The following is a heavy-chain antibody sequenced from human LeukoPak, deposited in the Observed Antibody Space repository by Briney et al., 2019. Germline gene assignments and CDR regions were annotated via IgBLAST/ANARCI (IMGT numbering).Heavy chain of an antibody. V-gene: IGHV3-23*01. J-gene: IGHJ4*02. D-gene: IGHD3-22*01. Sequence: PGGSLRLSWAASGFTFSSYAMSWVRQAPGKGLEWVSAISGSGGSTYYADSVKGRFTISRDNAKNSLYLQMNSLRAEDTAVYYCARDPRGDSSGFYFDYWGQGTLVTVST. CDR1: GFTFSSYA. CDR2: ISGSGGST. CDR3: ARDPRGDSSGFYFDY.